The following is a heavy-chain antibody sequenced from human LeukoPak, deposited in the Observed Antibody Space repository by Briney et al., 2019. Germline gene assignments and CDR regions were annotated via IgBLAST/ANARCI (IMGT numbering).Heavy chain of an antibody. J-gene: IGHJ4*02. CDR3: AREMRGGSGFVDY. CDR1: GGSISSYY. V-gene: IGHV4-59*01. D-gene: IGHD2-21*01. Sequence: SETLSVTCTVSGGSISSYYWSWIRQPPGNGLEWIGYIYYSGSTNYNPSLKSRVTISVDTSKNQFSLKLSSVTAADTAVYYCAREMRGGSGFVDYWGQGTLVTVSS. CDR2: IYYSGST.